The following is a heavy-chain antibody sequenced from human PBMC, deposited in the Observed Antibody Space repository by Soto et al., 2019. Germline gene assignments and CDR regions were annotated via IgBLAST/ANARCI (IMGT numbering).Heavy chain of an antibody. CDR1: GYTFTSYA. D-gene: IGHD2-2*02. J-gene: IGHJ4*01. CDR3: ARGVGLYSNYDY. Sequence: ASVKVSCKASGYTFTSYAMHWVRQAPGQRLEWMGWINAGNGNTKYSQKFQGRVTITRDTSASTAYMELSSLRSEDTAVYYCARGVGLYSNYDYWGHGTLVTVSS. CDR2: INAGNGNT. V-gene: IGHV1-3*01.